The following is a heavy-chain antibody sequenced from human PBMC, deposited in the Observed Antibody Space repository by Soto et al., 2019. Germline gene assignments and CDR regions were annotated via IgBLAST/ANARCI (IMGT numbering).Heavy chain of an antibody. J-gene: IGHJ4*02. V-gene: IGHV3-7*01. CDR2: IQQTGSEK. CDR1: GFTFENFW. CDR3: ARELGFGELLSVQFFFDL. D-gene: IGHD3-10*01. Sequence: EVQLVESGGGVVQPGGSLTLSCEASGFTFENFWMSWVRQTPGKGLEWVANIQQTGSEKYDVDSVKGRFTISRDNAKKSLHLHMTSLRGEDTAICYCARELGFGELLSVQFFFDLWGQGTLVAVSS.